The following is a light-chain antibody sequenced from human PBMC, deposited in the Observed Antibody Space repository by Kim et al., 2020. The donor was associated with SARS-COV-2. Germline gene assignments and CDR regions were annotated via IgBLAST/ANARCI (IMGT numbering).Light chain of an antibody. CDR2: KAS. Sequence: DIQMTQSPSTLSASVGDRVTITCRASQSISSWLAWYQQKPGKAPKLLIYKASSLESGVPSRFSGSGSGTEFTLTISSLQPDDFATYYCQQYNSYRYTFGQETKLE. CDR3: QQYNSYRYT. V-gene: IGKV1-5*03. CDR1: QSISSW. J-gene: IGKJ2*01.